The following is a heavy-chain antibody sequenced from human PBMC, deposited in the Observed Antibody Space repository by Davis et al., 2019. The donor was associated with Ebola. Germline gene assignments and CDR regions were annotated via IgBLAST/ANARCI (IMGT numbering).Heavy chain of an antibody. Sequence: MPSETLSLTCTVSGGSISNYYWSWIRQPPGKGLEWIGSIYYSGSTYYNPSLKSRVTISVDTSKNQFSLKLSSVTAADTAVYYCARHYTPYYYDSSGYSFDPWGQGTLVTVSS. CDR2: IYYSGST. CDR1: GGSISNYY. D-gene: IGHD3-22*01. J-gene: IGHJ5*02. CDR3: ARHYTPYYYDSSGYSFDP. V-gene: IGHV4-39*01.